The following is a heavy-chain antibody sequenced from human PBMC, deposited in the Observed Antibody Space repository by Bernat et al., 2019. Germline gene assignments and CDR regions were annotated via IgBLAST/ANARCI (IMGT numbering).Heavy chain of an antibody. CDR2: ISYDGSNK. D-gene: IGHD4-23*01. V-gene: IGHV3-30-3*01. Sequence: QVQLVESGGGVVQPGRSLRLSCAASGFTFSSYAMHWVRQAPGKGLEWGAVISYDGSNKYYADSVKGRFTISRDNSKNTLYLQMSSLSAEDTAVYYYARDPKVTYPDYGMDVWGQGTTVTVSS. CDR3: ARDPKVTYPDYGMDV. CDR1: GFTFSSYA. J-gene: IGHJ6*02.